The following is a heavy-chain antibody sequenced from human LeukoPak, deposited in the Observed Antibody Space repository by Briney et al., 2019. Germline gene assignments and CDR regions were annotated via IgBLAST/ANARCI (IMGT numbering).Heavy chain of an antibody. CDR1: GGSISSYY. CDR2: LFYSGST. V-gene: IGHV4-59*01. CDR3: ATVAVIRGVTYFDY. J-gene: IGHJ4*02. Sequence: SETLSLTCTVSGGSISSYYWSWIRQPPGKGLEWIAHLFYSGSTDYNPSLESRVTISVDTSKNQFSLKLRSVTAADTAVYYCATVAVIRGVTYFDYWGQGTLVIVSS. D-gene: IGHD3-10*01.